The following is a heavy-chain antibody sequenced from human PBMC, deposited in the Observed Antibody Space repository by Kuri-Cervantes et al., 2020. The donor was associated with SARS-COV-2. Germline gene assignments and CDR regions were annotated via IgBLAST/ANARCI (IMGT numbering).Heavy chain of an antibody. V-gene: IGHV1-46*01. CDR3: ARRIAAGSSHDHILDY. Sequence: ASVKVSCKASGYTFTNYYMHWVRQAPGQGLEWMGIINPSGGSTSHAQKFQGRVTMTRDTSTSTVYMELSSLRSEDTAVYYCARRIAAGSSHDHILDYWGQGTLVTVSS. J-gene: IGHJ4*02. CDR1: GYTFTNYY. CDR2: INPSGGST. D-gene: IGHD6-6*01.